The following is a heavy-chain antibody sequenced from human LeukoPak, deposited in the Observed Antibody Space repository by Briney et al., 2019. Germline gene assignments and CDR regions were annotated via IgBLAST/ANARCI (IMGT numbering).Heavy chain of an antibody. CDR2: IIPILGIA. CDR1: GGTCSSYT. D-gene: IGHD2-2*02. J-gene: IGHJ4*02. Sequence: SVKVSCKASGGTCSSYTISWVRQAPGQGLEWMGRIIPILGIANYAQKFQGRVTITADKSTSTAYMELSSLRSEDTAVYFCARAREAAILGLNYWGQGTLVTVSS. V-gene: IGHV1-69*02. CDR3: ARAREAAILGLNY.